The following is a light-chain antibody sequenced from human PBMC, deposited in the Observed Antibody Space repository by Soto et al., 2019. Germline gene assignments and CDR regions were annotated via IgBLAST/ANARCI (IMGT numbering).Light chain of an antibody. CDR2: GAS. Sequence: ESALRQSPGTMSLSPGERDTLSCRASQSVSRSYLAWYQQKPGQAPRLLIYGASSRATGIPDRFSGSGSGTDFTLTISRLEPEDFAVYYCQQYGSSPKTFGQGTKVEIK. CDR3: QQYGSSPKT. V-gene: IGKV3-20*01. J-gene: IGKJ1*01. CDR1: QSVSRSY.